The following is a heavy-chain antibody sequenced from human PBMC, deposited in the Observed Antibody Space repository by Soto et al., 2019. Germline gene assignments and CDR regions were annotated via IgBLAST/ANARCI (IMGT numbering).Heavy chain of an antibody. V-gene: IGHV4-59*01. D-gene: IGHD2-21*01. CDR2: TFYSGST. J-gene: IGHJ4*02. CDR3: ARGTRIHSLGAYYFDY. CDR1: GGSTSSYY. Sequence: SETLSLTCTVSGGSTSSYYCSWIRQPPWKGLEWIGYTFYSGSTNYNPSLESRVTISVDTSRNQFSLKVSSVTAADTAVYYCARGTRIHSLGAYYFDYWGQGALVTVSS.